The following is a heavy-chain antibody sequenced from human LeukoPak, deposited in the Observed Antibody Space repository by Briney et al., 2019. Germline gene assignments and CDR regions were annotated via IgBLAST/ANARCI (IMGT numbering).Heavy chain of an antibody. CDR2: IYYSGST. V-gene: IGHV4-39*01. CDR3: ASAGYDYGDLNFDY. Sequence: PSETLSLTCTVSGGSISSSSYYWGWIRQPPGKGLEWIGSIYYSGSTYYNPFLKSRVTISVDTSKNQFSLKLSSVTAADTAVYYCASAGYDYGDLNFDYWGQGTLVTVSS. CDR1: GGSISSSSYY. D-gene: IGHD4-17*01. J-gene: IGHJ4*02.